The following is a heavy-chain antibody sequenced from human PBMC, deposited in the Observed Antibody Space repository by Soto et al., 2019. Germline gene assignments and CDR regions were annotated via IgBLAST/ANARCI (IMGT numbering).Heavy chain of an antibody. Sequence: ASVKVSCKASGYTFTGYYMHWVRQAPGQGLEWMGWINPNSGGTNYAQKFQGWVTMTRDTSISTAYMELSRLRSDDTAVYYCAREVRTVVTWIYYYHGMDVWGQGTTVTVSS. D-gene: IGHD4-17*01. CDR2: INPNSGGT. CDR1: GYTFTGYY. V-gene: IGHV1-2*04. CDR3: AREVRTVVTWIYYYHGMDV. J-gene: IGHJ6*02.